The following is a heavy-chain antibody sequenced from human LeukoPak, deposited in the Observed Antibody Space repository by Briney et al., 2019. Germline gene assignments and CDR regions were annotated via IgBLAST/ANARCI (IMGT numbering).Heavy chain of an antibody. CDR3: ASHKYCSSSSCYAFDI. Sequence: ASVKVSCKASGYTFTSYGISWVRQAPGQGLEWMGWIGAYSSNTNYAQKLQGRVTMTADTSTSTAYMELRSLRSDDTAVYYCASHKYCSSSSCYAFDIWDQGTMVTVSS. CDR2: IGAYSSNT. V-gene: IGHV1-18*01. CDR1: GYTFTSYG. D-gene: IGHD2-2*01. J-gene: IGHJ3*02.